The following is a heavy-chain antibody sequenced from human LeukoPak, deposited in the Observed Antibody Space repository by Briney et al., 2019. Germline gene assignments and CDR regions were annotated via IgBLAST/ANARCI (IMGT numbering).Heavy chain of an antibody. CDR2: INPNSGGT. CDR3: ARAGIHYYYYMDV. CDR1: GYTFTGYY. D-gene: IGHD3-10*01. Sequence: GASVKVSCKASGYTFTGYYMHWVRQAPGQRLEWMGWINPNSGGTNYAQKFQGRVTMTRDTSISTAYMELSRLRSDDTAVYYCARAGIHYYYYMDVWGKGTTVTVSS. V-gene: IGHV1-2*02. J-gene: IGHJ6*03.